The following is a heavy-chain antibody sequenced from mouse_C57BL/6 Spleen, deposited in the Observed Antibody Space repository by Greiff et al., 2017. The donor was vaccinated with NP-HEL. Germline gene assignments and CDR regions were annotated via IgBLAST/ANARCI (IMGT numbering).Heavy chain of an antibody. Sequence: EVLLVESGGDLVKPGGSLKLSCAASGFTFSSYGMSWVRQTPDQRLEWVATISSGGSYTYYPDSVKGRFTISRDTAKNTLYLQMSSLKSEGTAMYYCARRGNYGGLDCDNWGQGTTLTVSS. CDR3: ARRGNYGGLDCDN. CDR2: ISSGGSYT. V-gene: IGHV5-6*01. D-gene: IGHD2-1*01. CDR1: GFTFSSYG. J-gene: IGHJ2*01.